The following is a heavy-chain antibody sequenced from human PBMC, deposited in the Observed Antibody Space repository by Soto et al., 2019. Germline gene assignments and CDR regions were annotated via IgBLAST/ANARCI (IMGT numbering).Heavy chain of an antibody. V-gene: IGHV1-18*04. CDR3: ARDRSGWYDF. CDR2: ISPHNGNA. Sequence: GASVKVSCKASGYTFTSYGSSWVRQAPGQGLEWMGWISPHNGNAKYAQKFQDRVTMTADTAASTVYMELRSLRSDDSAVFYCARDRSGWYDFWGRGTLVTVSS. J-gene: IGHJ4*02. CDR1: GYTFTSYG. D-gene: IGHD6-19*01.